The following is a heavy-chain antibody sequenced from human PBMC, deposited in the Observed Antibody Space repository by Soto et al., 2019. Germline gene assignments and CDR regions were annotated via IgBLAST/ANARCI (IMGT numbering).Heavy chain of an antibody. V-gene: IGHV4-34*01. CDR2: INHSGST. CDR1: GLYFGGFC. J-gene: IGHJ5*02. Sequence: SETQSLTYAVYGLYFGGFCLSWIRQPPGKGLEWIGEINHSGSTNYNPSLKSRVTISVDTSKNQFSLKLSSVTAADTAVYYCARARADYSNYRRCFDPWGQGTLVTAPQ. CDR3: ARARADYSNYRRCFDP. D-gene: IGHD4-4*01.